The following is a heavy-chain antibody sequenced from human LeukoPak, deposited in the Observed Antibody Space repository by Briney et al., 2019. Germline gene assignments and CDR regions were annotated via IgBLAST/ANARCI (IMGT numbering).Heavy chain of an antibody. V-gene: IGHV3-23*01. CDR2: ISGSGGST. D-gene: IGHD3-9*01. J-gene: IGHJ4*02. Sequence: GGSLRLSCAASGFTFSSYAMSWVRQAPGKGLEWVSAISGSGGSTYYADSVKGRFTISRDNSKNTLYLQMNSLRAEDTAVYYCAKVQDYDILTGYYNPNPNFDYWGQGTLVTVSS. CDR1: GFTFSSYA. CDR3: AKVQDYDILTGYYNPNPNFDY.